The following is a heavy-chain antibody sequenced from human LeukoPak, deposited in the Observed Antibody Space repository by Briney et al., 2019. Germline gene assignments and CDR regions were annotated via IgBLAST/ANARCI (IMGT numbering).Heavy chain of an antibody. CDR2: ISYDGSNK. Sequence: TGGSLRLSCAASGFTFSSYAMHWVRQAPGKGLEWVAVISYDGSNKYYADSVKGRFTISRDNSKNTLYLQMNSLRAEDTAVYYCAKGYSSSFDWGQGTMVTVSS. V-gene: IGHV3-30-3*01. D-gene: IGHD6-13*01. CDR3: AKGYSSSFD. J-gene: IGHJ3*01. CDR1: GFTFSSYA.